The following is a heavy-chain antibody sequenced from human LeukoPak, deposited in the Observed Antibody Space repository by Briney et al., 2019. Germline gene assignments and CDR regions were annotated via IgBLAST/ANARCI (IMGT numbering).Heavy chain of an antibody. V-gene: IGHV1-2*02. CDR1: GYTFTSYY. J-gene: IGHJ4*02. Sequence: GASVKVSCKASGYTFTSYYMHWVRQAPGQGLEWMGIINPNSGGTNYAQKFQGRVTMTRDTSISTAYMELSRLTSGDTAVYFCAREDYYENNGYLPAGYWGQGTLVTVSS. CDR3: AREDYYENNGYLPAGY. D-gene: IGHD3-22*01. CDR2: INPNSGGT.